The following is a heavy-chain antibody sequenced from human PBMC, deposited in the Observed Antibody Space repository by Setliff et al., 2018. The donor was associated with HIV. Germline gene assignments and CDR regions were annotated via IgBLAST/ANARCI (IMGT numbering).Heavy chain of an antibody. D-gene: IGHD3-10*01. CDR1: GDSISSGNYY. J-gene: IGHJ5*02. CDR2: IYSTGST. V-gene: IGHV4-61*02. CDR3: AAGDYHDSWSHFRLNWFDP. Sequence: SETLSLTCTFSGDSISSGNYYWSWIRQPAGKGLEWIGRIYSTGSTNYNPSLKSRVTISVDTSKNQFSLKLTSVTAADTAVYYCAAGDYHDSWSHFRLNWFDPRGQGTLVTVS.